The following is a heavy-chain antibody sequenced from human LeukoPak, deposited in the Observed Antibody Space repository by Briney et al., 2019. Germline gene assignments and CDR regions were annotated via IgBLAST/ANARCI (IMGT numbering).Heavy chain of an antibody. CDR3: AKTRPLDSSSWSHGDY. V-gene: IGHV3-23*01. D-gene: IGHD6-13*01. CDR2: ISGSGDST. Sequence: GGTLRLSCAASGFTFSSYAMSWVRQAPGKGLEWVSAISGSGDSTYYGDSVKGRFTISRDNSKNTLYLQMNSLRAEDTAVYYCAKTRPLDSSSWSHGDYWGQGTLVTVSS. CDR1: GFTFSSYA. J-gene: IGHJ4*02.